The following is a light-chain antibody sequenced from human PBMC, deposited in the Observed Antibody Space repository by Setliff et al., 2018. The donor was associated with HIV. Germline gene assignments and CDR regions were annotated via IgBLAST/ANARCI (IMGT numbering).Light chain of an antibody. Sequence: TLSLSPGESATLSCRASQSVSDDYLAWYQQRPGQAPRLLIYGASTGAIGIPDRFSGSGSGTDFTLTISRLEPEDFAVYYCQQYGRSLTFGGGTKVDIK. CDR1: QSVSDDY. J-gene: IGKJ4*01. V-gene: IGKV3-20*01. CDR2: GAS. CDR3: QQYGRSLT.